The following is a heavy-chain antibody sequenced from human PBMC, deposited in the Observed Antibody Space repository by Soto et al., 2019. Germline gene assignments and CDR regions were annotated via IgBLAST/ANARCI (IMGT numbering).Heavy chain of an antibody. CDR1: GFTFSSYS. D-gene: IGHD3-3*01. Sequence: GGSLRLSCAASGFTFSSYSMNWVRQAPGKGLEWVSYISSSSSTIYYADSVKDRFTISRDNAKNSLYLQMNSLRAEDTAVYYCARDSSYYDFWSGYFDVWGKGTTVTVSS. J-gene: IGHJ6*04. CDR2: ISSSSSTI. CDR3: ARDSSYYDFWSGYFDV. V-gene: IGHV3-48*01.